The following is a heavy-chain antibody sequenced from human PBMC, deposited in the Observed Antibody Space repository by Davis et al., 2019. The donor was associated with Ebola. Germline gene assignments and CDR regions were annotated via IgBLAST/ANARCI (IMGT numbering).Heavy chain of an antibody. D-gene: IGHD3-16*01. CDR1: GDSMTGSGLY. J-gene: IGHJ4*02. Sequence: SETLSLTCSVSGDSMTGSGLYWGWIRQPPGKGLEWIATIYHYGDTYYDPSLKSRVTISIDTSKNQFSLKLISVTAADTAVYYCARLFGAAAHHFDYWGQGTLVTVSS. V-gene: IGHV4-39*01. CDR3: ARLFGAAAHHFDY. CDR2: IYHYGDT.